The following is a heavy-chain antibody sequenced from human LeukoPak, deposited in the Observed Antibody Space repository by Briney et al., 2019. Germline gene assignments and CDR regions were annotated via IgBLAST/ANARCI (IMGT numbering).Heavy chain of an antibody. D-gene: IGHD3-22*01. J-gene: IGHJ4*02. CDR2: ISYDGSNK. CDR3: ARDFSPSSYYDSSGYYAY. CDR1: GFTISSYA. V-gene: IGHV3-30-3*01. Sequence: GRSLRLSCAASGFTISSYAMHWVRQAPGKGLEWVAVISYDGSNKSYADSVKGRFTISRDNSKNTLYLQMNSLRAEDTAVYYCARDFSPSSYYDSSGYYAYWGQGTLVTVSS.